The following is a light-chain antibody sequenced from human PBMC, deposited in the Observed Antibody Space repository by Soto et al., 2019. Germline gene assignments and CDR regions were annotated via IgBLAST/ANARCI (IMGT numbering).Light chain of an antibody. CDR3: QQYNDWPPWT. CDR1: QSVSTN. CDR2: GAS. Sequence: EVVLTQSPATLSLSPGERASLSCRASQSVSTNLAWYQQKPGQAPSLLIYGASTRATGIPARFSGSGSATDFTLTISSLQSEDFAVYYCQQYNDWPPWTFSQGTKVEIK. J-gene: IGKJ1*01. V-gene: IGKV3D-15*01.